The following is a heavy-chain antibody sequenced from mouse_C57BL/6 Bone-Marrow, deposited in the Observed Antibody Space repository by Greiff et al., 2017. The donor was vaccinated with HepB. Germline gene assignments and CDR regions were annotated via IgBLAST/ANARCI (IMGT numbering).Heavy chain of an antibody. CDR2: IYPRSGNT. CDR1: GYTFTSYG. CDR3: ADYDYQD. J-gene: IGHJ3*01. V-gene: IGHV1-81*01. D-gene: IGHD2-4*01. Sequence: QVQLQQSGAELARPGASVKLSCKASGYTFTSYGISWVKQRTGQGLEWIGEIYPRSGNTYYNEKFKGKATLTADKSSSTAYMELRSLTSEDSAVYFCADYDYQDWGQGTLVTVSA.